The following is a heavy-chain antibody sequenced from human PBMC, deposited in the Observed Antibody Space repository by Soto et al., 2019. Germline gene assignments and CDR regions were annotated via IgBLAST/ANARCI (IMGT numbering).Heavy chain of an antibody. J-gene: IGHJ6*02. CDR2: IYYSGST. Sequence: SETLSLTCTVSGGSISSGGYYWSWIRQHPGKGLEWIGYIYYSGSTYYNPSLKSRVTISVDTSKNQFSLKLSSVTAADTAVYYCARDLRYGDYESYGMDVWGQGTTVTVSS. D-gene: IGHD4-17*01. CDR3: ARDLRYGDYESYGMDV. V-gene: IGHV4-31*03. CDR1: GGSISSGGYY.